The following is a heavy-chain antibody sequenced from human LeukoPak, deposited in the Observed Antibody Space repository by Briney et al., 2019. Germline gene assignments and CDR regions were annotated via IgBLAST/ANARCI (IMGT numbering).Heavy chain of an antibody. J-gene: IGHJ4*02. Sequence: GGSLTLSCAASRFTFSSFAMSWLRQAPGKGLEGVTALIGSGGSTSHAVSVKGRFTISRDNSKNTLYQQMNSRGAEDTAVYYCTKEWVVMVVAATFFDYWGQGTLVTVSS. CDR2: LIGSGGST. CDR1: RFTFSSFA. V-gene: IGHV3-23*01. CDR3: TKEWVVMVVAATFFDY. D-gene: IGHD2-15*01.